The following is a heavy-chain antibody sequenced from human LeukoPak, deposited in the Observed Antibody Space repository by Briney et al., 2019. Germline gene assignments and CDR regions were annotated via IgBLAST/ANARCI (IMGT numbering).Heavy chain of an antibody. CDR3: AKIPYSSSWYGAFDI. D-gene: IGHD6-13*01. CDR2: IYRGGSN. J-gene: IGHJ3*02. Sequence: GGSLRLSCAASGFTVSISYMSWVRHAPGKGLEWVSDIYRGGSNTYSASWKARFTVSRDNSKNTLYLQMNSLRAEDTAVYYCAKIPYSSSWYGAFDIWGQGTMVTVFS. CDR1: GFTVSISY. V-gene: IGHV3-53*01.